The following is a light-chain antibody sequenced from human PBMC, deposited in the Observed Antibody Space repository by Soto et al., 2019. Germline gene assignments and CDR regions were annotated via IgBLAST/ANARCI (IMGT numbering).Light chain of an antibody. Sequence: EILMTQSPVTLSVSPGERATLSCRASQSVSSNLAWYQQKPGQAPSLLIYGAFTRATGIPARFSGTGSGTEFTLTISSLQSEDFALYYGQQYNDWPLTFGQGTKVEI. CDR2: GAF. J-gene: IGKJ1*01. CDR3: QQYNDWPLT. V-gene: IGKV3-15*01. CDR1: QSVSSN.